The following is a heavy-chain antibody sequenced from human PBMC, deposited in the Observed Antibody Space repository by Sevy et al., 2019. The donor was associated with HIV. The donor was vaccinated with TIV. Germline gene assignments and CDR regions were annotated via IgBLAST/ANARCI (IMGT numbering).Heavy chain of an antibody. CDR1: GFTFSSYS. D-gene: IGHD3-22*01. CDR3: AGVPVYDSGGYRLYYYGTDV. CDR2: ISSSSSTI. J-gene: IGHJ6*02. V-gene: IGHV3-48*01. Sequence: GGSLRLSCAASGFTFSSYSMNWVRQAPGKGLEWVSYISSSSSTIYYADSVEGRFTISRDNAKNSLYLQMNSLRAEDTAVYYCAGVPVYDSGGYRLYYYGTDVWGQGTTVTVSS.